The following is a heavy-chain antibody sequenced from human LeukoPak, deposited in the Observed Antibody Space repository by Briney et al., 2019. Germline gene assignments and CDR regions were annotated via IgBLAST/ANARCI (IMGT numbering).Heavy chain of an antibody. Sequence: ASVKVSCKASGYTFINYYIHWVRQAPGQGLEWMGIINPSGGSTTYPQKFQGRVTMTRDMSTSTVYMDLSSLRSEDTAVYYCARGGYSSPRGWFDPWGQGTLVTVSS. D-gene: IGHD6-19*01. J-gene: IGHJ5*02. V-gene: IGHV1-46*01. CDR1: GYTFINYY. CDR2: INPSGGST. CDR3: ARGGYSSPRGWFDP.